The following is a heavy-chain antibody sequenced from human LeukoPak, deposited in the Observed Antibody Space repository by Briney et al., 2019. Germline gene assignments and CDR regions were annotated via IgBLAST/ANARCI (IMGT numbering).Heavy chain of an antibody. D-gene: IGHD3-3*01. V-gene: IGHV4-39*01. J-gene: IGHJ5*02. CDR2: IYYSGST. Sequence: SETLSLTCTVSVGSISSSSYYWGWIRQPPGKGLEWIGSIYYSGSTYYNPSLKSRVTISVDTSKNQFSLKLSSVTAADTAVYYCARRKYDFWSGYYEGGHWFDPWGQGTLVTVSS. CDR1: VGSISSSSYY. CDR3: ARRKYDFWSGYYEGGHWFDP.